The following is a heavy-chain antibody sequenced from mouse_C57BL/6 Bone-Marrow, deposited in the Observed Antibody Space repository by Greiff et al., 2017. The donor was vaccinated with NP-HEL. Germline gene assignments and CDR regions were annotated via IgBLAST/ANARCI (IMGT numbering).Heavy chain of an antibody. CDR2: IYPRSGNT. Sequence: VQLQQSGAELARPGASVKLSCKASGYTFTSYGISWVKQRTGQGLEWIGEIYPRSGNTYYNEKFKCKATLTADKSSSTAYMELRSLTSEDSAVYFCARDYGSSYGFAYWGQGTLVTVSA. D-gene: IGHD1-1*01. CDR1: GYTFTSYG. J-gene: IGHJ3*01. V-gene: IGHV1-81*01. CDR3: ARDYGSSYGFAY.